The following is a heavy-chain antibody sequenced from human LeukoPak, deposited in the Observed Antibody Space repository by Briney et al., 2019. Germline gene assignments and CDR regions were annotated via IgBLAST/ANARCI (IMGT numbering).Heavy chain of an antibody. Sequence: GASVKVSCMASGFTFTSSAVQWVRQARGQRLEWIGWIVVGSGNTNYAQKFQERVTITRDMSTSTAYMELSSLRSEDTAVYYCAADYDYYGSGSYYGHYYYGMDVWGKGTTVTVSS. CDR3: AADYDYYGSGSYYGHYYYGMDV. V-gene: IGHV1-58*01. CDR2: IVVGSGNT. J-gene: IGHJ6*04. D-gene: IGHD3-10*01. CDR1: GFTFTSSA.